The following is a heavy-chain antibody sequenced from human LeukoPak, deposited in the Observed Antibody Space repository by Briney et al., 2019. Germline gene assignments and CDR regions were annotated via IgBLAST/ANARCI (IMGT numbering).Heavy chain of an antibody. D-gene: IGHD5-18*01. J-gene: IGHJ4*02. Sequence: GGPLRLSCAASGFTIRTFSMNWVRQAPGKGLEWVSSSDINSGSMYYSDSVKGRFTISRDNSKNTLYLQMNSLRAEDTAVYYCAKDLITYSYGNFDYWGQGTLVTVSS. CDR2: SDINSGSM. V-gene: IGHV3-21*01. CDR3: AKDLITYSYGNFDY. CDR1: GFTIRTFS.